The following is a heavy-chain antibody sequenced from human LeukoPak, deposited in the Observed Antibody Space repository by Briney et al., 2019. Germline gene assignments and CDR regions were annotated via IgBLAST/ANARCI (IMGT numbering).Heavy chain of an antibody. CDR2: TWYDGSNK. J-gene: IGHJ4*02. Sequence: GRSLRLSCAAAGFTFSDYGMHWVRQAPGKGLEWVAVTWYDGSNKYYADSVKGRFTISRDNSKNTLYLQMNSLRAEDTAVYYCAREWDGGFDYGGQGTLVAVSS. CDR1: GFTFSDYG. CDR3: AREWDGGFDY. V-gene: IGHV3-33*01. D-gene: IGHD1-26*01.